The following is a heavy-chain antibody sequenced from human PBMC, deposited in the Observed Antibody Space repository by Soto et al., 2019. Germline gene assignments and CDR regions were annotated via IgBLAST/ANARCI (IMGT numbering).Heavy chain of an antibody. D-gene: IGHD3-10*01. Sequence: ASVKVSCKASGYTFTSYAMNWVRQAPGQGLEWMGWINTNTGNPTYAQGFTGRFVFSLDTSVSTAYLQISSLKAEDTAVYYCARERLITMVRGVINWFDPWDQVTLVTVSS. V-gene: IGHV7-4-1*02. CDR1: GYTFTSYA. CDR2: INTNTGNP. CDR3: ARERLITMVRGVINWFDP. J-gene: IGHJ5*02.